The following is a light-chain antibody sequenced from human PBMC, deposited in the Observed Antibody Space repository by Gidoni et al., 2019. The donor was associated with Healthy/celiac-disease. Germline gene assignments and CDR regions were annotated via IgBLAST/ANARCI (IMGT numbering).Light chain of an antibody. CDR3: QQSLKTRLT. Sequence: DIQMNQSLSSLSASVGDRATITCRPSQSSRNYLDWYQQKPGKAPKLLIYSASSLQSGVPSRFSGSGSGTDFTLKISSVEPEDVGAYYCQQSLKTRLTFGPGTKVEIK. CDR2: SAS. CDR1: QSSRNY. V-gene: IGKV1-39*01. J-gene: IGKJ3*01.